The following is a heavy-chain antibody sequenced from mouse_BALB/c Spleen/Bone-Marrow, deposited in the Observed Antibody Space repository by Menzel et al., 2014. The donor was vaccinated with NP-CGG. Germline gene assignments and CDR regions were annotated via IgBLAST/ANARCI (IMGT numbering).Heavy chain of an antibody. CDR2: IWGVGTT. CDR1: GFSLTDYG. Sequence: VKLQESGLGLVAPSQSLSITCTVSGFSLTDYGVSWIRQLPGKGLEWLGVIWGVGTTYYNSALKSRLSISKDNSKSQVVLKMNSLQTDDTAIYYCAKVYYDFDGFAHWGQGTLVTVSA. CDR3: AKVYYDFDGFAH. J-gene: IGHJ3*01. V-gene: IGHV2-6-5*01. D-gene: IGHD2-4*01.